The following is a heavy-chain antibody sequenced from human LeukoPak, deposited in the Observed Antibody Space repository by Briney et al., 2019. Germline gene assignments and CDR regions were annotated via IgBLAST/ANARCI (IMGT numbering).Heavy chain of an antibody. CDR1: GYILTSYV. Sequence: GASVKVSCKASGYILTSYVMHWVRQAPGQRLEWMGWINAGNGNTKYSQKFQVRVTITRDTSASTAYMELSSLRSEDTAVYYCARDRCSGGSCYTSPFDYWGQGTLVTVSS. V-gene: IGHV1-3*01. J-gene: IGHJ4*02. CDR2: INAGNGNT. D-gene: IGHD2-15*01. CDR3: ARDRCSGGSCYTSPFDY.